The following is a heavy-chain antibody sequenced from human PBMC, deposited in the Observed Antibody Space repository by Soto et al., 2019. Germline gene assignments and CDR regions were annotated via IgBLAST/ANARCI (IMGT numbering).Heavy chain of an antibody. D-gene: IGHD6-13*01. CDR2: IWYDGSNK. J-gene: IGHJ6*02. Sequence: GGSLRLSCAASGFTFSSYGMHWVRQAPGKGLEWVAVIWYDGSNKYYADSVKGRFTISRDNSKNTLYLQMNSLRAEDTAVYYCARDSSRRDIGYYYGMDVWGQGTTVTVSS. V-gene: IGHV3-33*01. CDR1: GFTFSSYG. CDR3: ARDSSRRDIGYYYGMDV.